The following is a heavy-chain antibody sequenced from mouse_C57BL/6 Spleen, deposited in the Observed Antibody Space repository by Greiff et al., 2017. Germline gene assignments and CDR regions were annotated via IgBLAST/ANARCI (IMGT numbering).Heavy chain of an antibody. CDR2: IYPGDGDT. J-gene: IGHJ1*03. Sequence: VQLQESGPELVKPGASVTISCKASGYAFSSSWMNWVKQRPGKGLEWIGRIYPGDGDTNYNGKFKGKATLTADKSSSTAYMQLSSLTSEDSAVYFCARVWDDWYFDVWGTGTTVTVSS. D-gene: IGHD4-1*01. CDR3: ARVWDDWYFDV. CDR1: GYAFSSSW. V-gene: IGHV1-82*01.